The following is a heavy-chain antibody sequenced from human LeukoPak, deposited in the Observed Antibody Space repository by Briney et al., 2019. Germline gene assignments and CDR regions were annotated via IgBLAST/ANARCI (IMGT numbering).Heavy chain of an antibody. J-gene: IGHJ4*02. CDR1: RFSFSTFA. D-gene: IGHD2-2*01. CDR2: ISVRGGDT. Sequence: GGSLRLSCAPSRFSFSTFAMNGVRQVPGKGLEWVSGISVRGGDTYDAESVRGRFTISRDGSKNTLYLQMTSLRAEDTAIYYVPKDRGFTLRAGGMFDYWGQGTLVTVSS. CDR3: PKDRGFTLRAGGMFDY. V-gene: IGHV3-23*01.